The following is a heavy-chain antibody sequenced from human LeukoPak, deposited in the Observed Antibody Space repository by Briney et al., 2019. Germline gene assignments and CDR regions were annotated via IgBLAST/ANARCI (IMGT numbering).Heavy chain of an antibody. CDR2: ISTGANTI. V-gene: IGHV3-11*01. CDR3: ARDFSDSSSQTAFDF. J-gene: IGHJ4*02. Sequence: GGSLRLSCAASGFIFSDYYMNWIRQAPGKGLEWVSYISTGANTIYYADSVKGRFTISRDNAKNSLFLQMNSLRDEDTAVYYCARDFSDSSSQTAFDFWGQGTLVTVSS. CDR1: GFIFSDYY. D-gene: IGHD6-19*01.